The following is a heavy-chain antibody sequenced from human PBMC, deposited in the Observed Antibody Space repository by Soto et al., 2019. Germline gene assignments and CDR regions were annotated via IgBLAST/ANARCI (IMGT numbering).Heavy chain of an antibody. D-gene: IGHD4-17*01. J-gene: IGHJ6*03. CDR2: IYWDDDK. V-gene: IGHV2-5*02. Sequence: SGPTLVKPTQTLTLTCTFSGFSLNSSGVGVGWIRQPPGKALEWLALIYWDDDKRYSPFLKSRLTITKDTSKNQVVLTMTNMDPVDTATYYCAHRAHYGDAYYYYIDVWGKGTTVTVSS. CDR1: GFSLNSSGVG. CDR3: AHRAHYGDAYYYYIDV.